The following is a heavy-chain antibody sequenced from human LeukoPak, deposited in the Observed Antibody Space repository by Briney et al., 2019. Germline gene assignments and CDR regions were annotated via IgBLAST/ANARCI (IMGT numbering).Heavy chain of an antibody. J-gene: IGHJ4*02. Sequence: GESLKISCKGSGYSFTSYWIGWVRQMPGKGLEWMGIIYPGDSDTRYSPSFQGQVTISADKSISTAYLQWSSLKASDTAMYYCARQQTTVTTQAGPFDYWGQGTLVTVSS. CDR1: GYSFTSYW. CDR2: IYPGDSDT. CDR3: ARQQTTVTTQAGPFDY. D-gene: IGHD4-17*01. V-gene: IGHV5-51*01.